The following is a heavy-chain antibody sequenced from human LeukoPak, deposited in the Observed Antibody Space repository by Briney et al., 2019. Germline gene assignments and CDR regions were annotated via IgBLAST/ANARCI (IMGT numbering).Heavy chain of an antibody. CDR3: AKDGRSSSWLGSNWFDP. Sequence: SGGSLRLSCAASGFTFSSYGMHWVRQAPGKGLEWVAFIRYDGSNKYYADSVRGRFTISRDNSKNSLYLQMNSLRTEDTALYYCAKDGRSSSWLGSNWFDPWGQGTLVTVS. CDR2: IRYDGSNK. J-gene: IGHJ5*02. V-gene: IGHV3-30*02. D-gene: IGHD6-13*01. CDR1: GFTFSSYG.